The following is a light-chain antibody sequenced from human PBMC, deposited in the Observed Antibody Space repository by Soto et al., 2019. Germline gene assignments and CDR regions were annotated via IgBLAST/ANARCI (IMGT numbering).Light chain of an antibody. Sequence: EIMMTQSPGTLSLSPGERATLSCGASQSLSSGYLAWYQQKPGQAPRILIYAASSRATGIPDRFSGSGSGTDFSLTISRLEPEDFAVYYCHQYDTSPRTFGQGTKVHIK. V-gene: IGKV3-20*01. CDR3: HQYDTSPRT. CDR1: QSLSSGY. CDR2: AAS. J-gene: IGKJ1*01.